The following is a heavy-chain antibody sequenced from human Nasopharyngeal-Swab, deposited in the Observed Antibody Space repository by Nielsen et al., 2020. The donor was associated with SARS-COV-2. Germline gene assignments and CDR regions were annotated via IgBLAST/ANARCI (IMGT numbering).Heavy chain of an antibody. D-gene: IGHD3-10*01. V-gene: IGHV3-7*01. CDR3: ARDSKVRVVRFDY. CDR2: IKQDGSEK. CDR1: GFTFSSYW. J-gene: IGHJ4*02. Sequence: GESLKISCAASGFTFSSYWMSWVRQAPGKGLEWVANIKQDGSEKYYVDSVKGRFTISRDNAKNSLYLQMNSLRAEDTAVYYCARDSKVRVVRFDYWGQGTLVTVSS.